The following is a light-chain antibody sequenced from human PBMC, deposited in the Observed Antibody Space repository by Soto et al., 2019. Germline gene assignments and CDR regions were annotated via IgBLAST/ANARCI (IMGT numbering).Light chain of an antibody. CDR3: QQYGGSPPIT. J-gene: IGKJ5*01. Sequence: EIVLTQSPGTLSLSPGERATLSCRASQSVSSTFLAWYQQKPGRDPSLLIYDTSTRATGIPDRFSGSGSGTDSTLTISRLEPEAFAVYYCQQYGGSPPITFAQGTRLEIK. CDR1: QSVSSTF. V-gene: IGKV3-20*01. CDR2: DTS.